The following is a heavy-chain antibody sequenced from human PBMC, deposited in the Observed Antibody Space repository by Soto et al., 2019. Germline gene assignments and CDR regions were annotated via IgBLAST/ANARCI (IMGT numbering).Heavy chain of an antibody. CDR3: ARRFSLYSSGWYYFDY. Sequence: QLQLQESGPGLVKPSETLSLTCTVSGGSISSSSYYWGWIRQPPGKGLEWIGSSYYSGSTYYNPSLKSRVTISVDTSKNQSSLKLSSGTAADTAVYYCARRFSLYSSGWYYFDYWGQGTLVTVSS. CDR2: SYYSGST. D-gene: IGHD6-19*01. V-gene: IGHV4-39*01. CDR1: GGSISSSSYY. J-gene: IGHJ4*02.